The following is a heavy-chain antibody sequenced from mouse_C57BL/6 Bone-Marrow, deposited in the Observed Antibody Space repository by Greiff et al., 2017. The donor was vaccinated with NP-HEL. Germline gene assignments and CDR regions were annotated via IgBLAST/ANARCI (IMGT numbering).Heavy chain of an antibody. J-gene: IGHJ2*01. CDR2: ISYDGSN. CDR1: GYSITSGYY. Sequence: EVQLQESGPGLVKPSQSLSLTCSVTGYSITSGYYWNWIRQFPGNKLEWMGYISYDGSNNYNPSLKNRISITRDTSKNQFFLKLNSVTTEDTATYYCAQNYYGSSYDYFDYWGQGTTLTVSS. D-gene: IGHD1-1*01. V-gene: IGHV3-6*01. CDR3: AQNYYGSSYDYFDY.